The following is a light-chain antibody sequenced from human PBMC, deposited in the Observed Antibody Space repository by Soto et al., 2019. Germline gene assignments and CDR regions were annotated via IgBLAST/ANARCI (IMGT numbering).Light chain of an antibody. CDR1: HGVRSH. CDR3: QQYNDWPRT. J-gene: IGKJ4*01. CDR2: GAS. Sequence: EVVMTQSPATLSVSPGERATLSCRASHGVRSHLAWYQQKPGQAPSLLIFGASTRATGVPARFSGSESGTEFTLTISSLQSEDVALYFCQQYNDWPRTFGGGTKVEMK. V-gene: IGKV3-15*01.